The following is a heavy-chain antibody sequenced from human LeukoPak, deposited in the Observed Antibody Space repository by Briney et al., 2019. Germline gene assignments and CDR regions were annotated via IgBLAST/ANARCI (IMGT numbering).Heavy chain of an antibody. D-gene: IGHD6-19*01. CDR2: IWYDGSNK. V-gene: IGHV3-33*06. CDR1: GYSFTSYW. Sequence: GESLKISCKGSGYSFTSYWIGWVRQAPGKGLEWVAVIWYDGSNKYYADSVKGRFTISRDNSKNTLYLQMNSLRAEDTAVYYCAKDRGSSGWADYWGQGTLVTVSS. J-gene: IGHJ4*02. CDR3: AKDRGSSGWADY.